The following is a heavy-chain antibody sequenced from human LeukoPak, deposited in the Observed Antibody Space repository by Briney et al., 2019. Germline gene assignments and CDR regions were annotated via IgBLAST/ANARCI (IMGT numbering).Heavy chain of an antibody. Sequence: SLRLSCPASGFTFSDYLMDWVRQAPGKGLEWVSSISSSSYTKSADSVQGRSTISRDNAKNSLYLQMNSLRDEDTAVYYCASFGSGSNLDAFDIWGQGTMVTVST. V-gene: IGHV3-69-1*01. CDR3: ASFGSGSNLDAFDI. CDR2: ISSSSYT. CDR1: GFTFSDYL. D-gene: IGHD3-10*01. J-gene: IGHJ3*02.